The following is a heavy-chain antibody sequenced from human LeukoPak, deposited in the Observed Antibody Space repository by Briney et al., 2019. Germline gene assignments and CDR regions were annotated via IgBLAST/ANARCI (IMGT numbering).Heavy chain of an antibody. J-gene: IGHJ4*02. CDR3: AHGYGYPFDY. CDR1: GGSFSGYY. V-gene: IGHV4-34*01. CDR2: INHSGST. Sequence: SETLSLTCAVYGGSFSGYYWSWIRQPPGKGLEWIGEINHSGSTNYNPSLKSRVTISVDTPKNQFSLKLSSVTAADTAVYYCAHGYGYPFDYWGQGTLVTVSS. D-gene: IGHD5-18*01.